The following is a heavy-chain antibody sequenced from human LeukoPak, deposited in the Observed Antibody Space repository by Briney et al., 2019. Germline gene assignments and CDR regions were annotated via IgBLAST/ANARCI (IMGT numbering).Heavy chain of an antibody. CDR3: ATHIPWDI. Sequence: GGSLRLSWVAAGFTLSNSWMICVRQAPGRGREWVGRIKSKTDGGAIDYAAAVKGKFSISRDDSKDTMFLQMNNLKSDDTAVYYCATHIPWDIWGAGTMVSVSS. J-gene: IGHJ3*02. V-gene: IGHV3-15*01. D-gene: IGHD2-21*01. CDR1: GFTLSNSW. CDR2: IKSKTDGGAI.